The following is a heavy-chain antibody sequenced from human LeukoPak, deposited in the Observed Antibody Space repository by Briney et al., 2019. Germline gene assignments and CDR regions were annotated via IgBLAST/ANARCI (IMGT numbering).Heavy chain of an antibody. V-gene: IGHV4-34*01. CDR1: GVSFSGYY. D-gene: IGHD4-17*01. Sequence: SETLSLTCAVYGVSFSGYYCSWIRQPPGKGLEWIGEINDSGSTNYDPSLKSRVTISVDTSKNQFSLKLSSVTAADTAVYYCAAYGDYAKYFDYWGQGTLVTVSS. CDR2: INDSGST. CDR3: AAYGDYAKYFDY. J-gene: IGHJ4*02.